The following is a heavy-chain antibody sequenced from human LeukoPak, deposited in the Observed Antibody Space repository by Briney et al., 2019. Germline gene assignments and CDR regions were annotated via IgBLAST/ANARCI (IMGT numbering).Heavy chain of an antibody. CDR1: GFTFSSYG. J-gene: IGHJ4*02. Sequence: GGSLRLSCAASGFTFSSYGMHWVRQAPGKGLEWVAVISYDGSNKYYADSVKGRFTISRDNSKNTLYLQMNSLRAEDTAVYYCARDPRYCSSTSCLYYFDYWGQGTLVTVSS. V-gene: IGHV3-30*03. CDR2: ISYDGSNK. CDR3: ARDPRYCSSTSCLYYFDY. D-gene: IGHD2-2*01.